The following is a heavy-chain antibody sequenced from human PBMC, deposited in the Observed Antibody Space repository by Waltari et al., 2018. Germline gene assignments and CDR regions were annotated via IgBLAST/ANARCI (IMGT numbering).Heavy chain of an antibody. CDR1: GFTFSSYG. CDR3: ARDQTVYSSRLYGMDV. V-gene: IGHV3-33*01. CDR2: IWYDGSNK. Sequence: QVQLVESGGGVVQPGRSLRLSCAASGFTFSSYGMHWVRQAPGKGLEWVAVIWYDGSNKYYADSVKGRFTISRDNSKNTLYLQMNSLRAEDTAVYYCARDQTVYSSRLYGMDVWGQETTVTVSS. J-gene: IGHJ6*02. D-gene: IGHD5-18*01.